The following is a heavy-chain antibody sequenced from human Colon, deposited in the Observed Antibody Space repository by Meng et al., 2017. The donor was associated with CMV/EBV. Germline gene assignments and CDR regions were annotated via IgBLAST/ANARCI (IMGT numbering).Heavy chain of an antibody. CDR2: ISGNSYYI. D-gene: IGHD1-14*01. CDR1: GFPFSTYS. CDR3: AKDKPTYIIDH. J-gene: IGHJ4*02. V-gene: IGHV3-21*01. Sequence: GESLKISCAASGFPFSTYSMHWVRQAPGKGLEWVSSISGNSYYIYYSESVKGRFTISRDNAKNSLYLQMNSLRAEDTALYYCAKDKPTYIIDHWGQGTLVTVSS.